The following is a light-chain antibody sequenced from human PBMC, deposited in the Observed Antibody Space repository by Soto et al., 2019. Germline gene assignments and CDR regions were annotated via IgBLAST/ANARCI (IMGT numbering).Light chain of an antibody. CDR3: QQSYSTLALT. CDR2: KAS. Sequence: DIQMTQSPSTLSASVGDRVTITCRASQTLSKWLAWYQQKPERPPKLLIYKASSLQSGVPSRFSGSGSGTDFTLTISSLQPEDFATYYCQQSYSTLALTFGGGTKVDI. V-gene: IGKV1-5*03. CDR1: QTLSKW. J-gene: IGKJ4*01.